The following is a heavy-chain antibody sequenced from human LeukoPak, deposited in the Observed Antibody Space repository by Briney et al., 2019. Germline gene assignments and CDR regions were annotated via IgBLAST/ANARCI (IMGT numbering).Heavy chain of an antibody. CDR2: ISGSGGST. D-gene: IGHD6-19*01. CDR3: AKWVSIAVAGSFDY. Sequence: GGSLRLSCAASGFTFSSYAMSWARQAPGKGLEWVSAISGSGGSTYYADSVKGRFTISRDNSKNTLYLQMNSLRAEDTAVYYCAKWVSIAVAGSFDYWGQGTLVTVSS. V-gene: IGHV3-23*01. J-gene: IGHJ4*02. CDR1: GFTFSSYA.